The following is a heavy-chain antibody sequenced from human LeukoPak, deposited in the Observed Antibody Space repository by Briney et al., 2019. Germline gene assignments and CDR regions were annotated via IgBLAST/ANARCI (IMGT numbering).Heavy chain of an antibody. D-gene: IGHD4-17*01. CDR3: ANDDFGASGLPDY. J-gene: IGHJ4*02. CDR1: GFPVSSNY. Sequence: GGSLRLSCAASGFPVSSNYMTWVRQTPGKGLEWVSVIHSGGSAYYADSVQGRFTISRDNAKNTLYLQMNSQRAEDTAVYYCANDDFGASGLPDYWGQGTLVTVSS. CDR2: IHSGGSA. V-gene: IGHV3-53*01.